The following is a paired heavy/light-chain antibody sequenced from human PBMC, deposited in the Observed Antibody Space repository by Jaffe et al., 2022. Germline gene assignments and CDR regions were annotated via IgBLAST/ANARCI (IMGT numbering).Light chain of an antibody. CDR2: DAS. CDR3: QQYDNDPLT. Sequence: DIQMTQSPSSLSASVGDRVTITCQASQDISNYLNWYQQKPGKGPKLLIYDASNLQTGVPSRFSGSGSGTYFTFTISSLQPEDIATYYCQQYDNDPLTFGPGTKVDIK. J-gene: IGKJ3*01. V-gene: IGKV1-33*01. CDR1: QDISNY.
Heavy chain of an antibody. CDR3: ARGNRGGGYEAFDI. V-gene: IGHV1-2*06. CDR1: GYTFNAYY. D-gene: IGHD3-10*01. Sequence: QVHLVQSGAEVKKPGASVKVSCKASGYTFNAYYMHWVRQAPGQGLEWVGRINPNTDVSDSAQKFQGRVTMTRDTSTNTVYMGLRSLGPNDTAMYYCARGNRGGGYEAFDIWGQGTMVIVSS. CDR2: INPNTDVS. J-gene: IGHJ3*02.